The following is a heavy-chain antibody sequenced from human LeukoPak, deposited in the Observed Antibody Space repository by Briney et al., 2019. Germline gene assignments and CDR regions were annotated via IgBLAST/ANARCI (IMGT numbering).Heavy chain of an antibody. Sequence: PGGSLRLSCAASGFNFGTFPVSWLRQAPGKGLEWVSTISSTSDTKDYADSVKGRFTISRDNSKSTLYLQMDSLRADDTALYYCAEYRQSSGNYRRAFDIWGQGTMVTVSS. CDR1: GFNFGTFP. J-gene: IGHJ3*02. D-gene: IGHD4-11*01. CDR3: AEYRQSSGNYRRAFDI. V-gene: IGHV3-23*01. CDR2: ISSTSDTK.